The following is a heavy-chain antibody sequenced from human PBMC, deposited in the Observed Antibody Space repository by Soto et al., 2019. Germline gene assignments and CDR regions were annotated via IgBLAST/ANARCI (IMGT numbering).Heavy chain of an antibody. D-gene: IGHD6-13*01. Sequence: QVQLQQWGAGLLKPSETLSLTRAVYGGSFSGYYWSWIRQPPGKGLEWIGEINHSGSTNYNPSLKSRVTISVDTSKNQFSLKLSSVTAADTTVYYCARGLEGIAAAGADSDYWGQGTLVTVSS. V-gene: IGHV4-34*01. CDR1: GGSFSGYY. J-gene: IGHJ4*02. CDR3: ARGLEGIAAAGADSDY. CDR2: INHSGST.